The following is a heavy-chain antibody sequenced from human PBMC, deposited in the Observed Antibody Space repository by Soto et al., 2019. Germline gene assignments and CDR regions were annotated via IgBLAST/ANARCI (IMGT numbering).Heavy chain of an antibody. Sequence: GESLKISCKGSGYSFTSDWIGWVRQMPGKGLEWMGIIYPGDSDTRYSPSFQGQVTISADKSISTAYLQWNSLKASDTAMYYCARPRSSSRNYYGMDVWGQGTTVTVSS. D-gene: IGHD6-13*01. CDR1: GYSFTSDW. CDR3: ARPRSSSRNYYGMDV. V-gene: IGHV5-51*01. J-gene: IGHJ6*02. CDR2: IYPGDSDT.